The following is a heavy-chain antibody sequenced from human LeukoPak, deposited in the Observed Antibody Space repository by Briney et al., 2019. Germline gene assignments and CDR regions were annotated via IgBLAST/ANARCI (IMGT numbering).Heavy chain of an antibody. CDR1: GGSFSGYY. D-gene: IGHD2-2*01. V-gene: IGHV4-34*01. CDR2: INHSGST. J-gene: IGHJ5*02. CDR3: ARGLSGRMPHNWFDP. Sequence: SETLSLTCAVYGGSFSGYYWSWIRQPPGKGLEWLGEINHSGSTNYNPSLKSRVTISVDTSKNQFSLKLSSVTAADTAVYYCARGLSGRMPHNWFDPWGQGTLVTVSS.